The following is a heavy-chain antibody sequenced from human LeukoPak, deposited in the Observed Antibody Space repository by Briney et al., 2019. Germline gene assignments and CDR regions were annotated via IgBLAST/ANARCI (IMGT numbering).Heavy chain of an antibody. CDR1: GFSFRAYT. D-gene: IGHD3-22*01. J-gene: IGHJ3*02. V-gene: IGHV3-21*06. CDR3: ARDRDYYDSNSFSPDAFDI. Sequence: GGSLRLSCAASGFSFRAYTMNWVRQAPGKGLEWVSSVNPSHAYQFYADSVKGRFTISRDNVQNSLFLQMDSLRAEDTAVYYCARDRDYYDSNSFSPDAFDIWGQGTMVTVSS. CDR2: VNPSHAYQ.